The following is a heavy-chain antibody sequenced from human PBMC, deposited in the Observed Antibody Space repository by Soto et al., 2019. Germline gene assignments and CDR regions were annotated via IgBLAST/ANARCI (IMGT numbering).Heavy chain of an antibody. CDR1: GDTFNSYV. V-gene: IGHV1-69*17. J-gene: IGHJ4*02. D-gene: IGHD3-16*01. Sequence: QVQLVQSGAEVKRPGSSVKVSCESSGDTFNSYVISWVRQAPGQGLEWMGGIIPIIGVTHYVQKFQGRVTISALSSTGTAYMELTNLGFEDTALYYCARESLGAKGADHWGQGTLVTVSP. CDR2: IIPIIGVT. CDR3: ARESLGAKGADH.